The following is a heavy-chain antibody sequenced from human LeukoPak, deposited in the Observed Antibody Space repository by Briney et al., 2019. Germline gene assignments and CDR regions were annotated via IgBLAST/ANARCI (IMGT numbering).Heavy chain of an antibody. V-gene: IGHV3-74*01. CDR1: GFIFSRHW. D-gene: IGHD3-16*01. J-gene: IGHJ4*02. CDR2: VKKDGTYR. Sequence: GGSLRLSCAASGFIFSRHWMHWVRQAPGEGLVCVARVKKDGTYRDYGDSVKGRFTISRDNAKNTLYLQMNSLRVEGTARYYCVRDDDAYGFDYWGQGTVVTVSS. CDR3: VRDDDAYGFDY.